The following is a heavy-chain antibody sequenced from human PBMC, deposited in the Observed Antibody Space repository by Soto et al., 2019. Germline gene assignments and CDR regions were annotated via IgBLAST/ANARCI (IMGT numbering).Heavy chain of an antibody. Sequence: SETLSLTCTVSGGSISSGGYYWSWIRQHPGKGLEWIGYIYYSGSTYYNPSLKSRVTISVDTSKNQFSLKLSSVTAADTAVYYCARDTRATGLWDYFDYWGQGTLVTVSS. J-gene: IGHJ4*02. CDR1: GGSISSGGYY. D-gene: IGHD3-16*01. V-gene: IGHV4-31*03. CDR2: IYYSGST. CDR3: ARDTRATGLWDYFDY.